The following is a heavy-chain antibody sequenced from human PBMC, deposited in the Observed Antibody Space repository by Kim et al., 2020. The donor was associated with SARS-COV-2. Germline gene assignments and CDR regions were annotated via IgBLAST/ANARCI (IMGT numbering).Heavy chain of an antibody. V-gene: IGHV3-30*04. Sequence: GGSLRLSCAASGFTFSSYAMHWVRQAPGKGLEWVAVISYDGSNKYYADSVKGRFTISRDNSKNTLYLQMNSLRAEDTAVYYCARDLTYYYDSSGYEVLGKLDYWGQGTLVTVSS. D-gene: IGHD3-22*01. CDR2: ISYDGSNK. CDR3: ARDLTYYYDSSGYEVLGKLDY. J-gene: IGHJ4*02. CDR1: GFTFSSYA.